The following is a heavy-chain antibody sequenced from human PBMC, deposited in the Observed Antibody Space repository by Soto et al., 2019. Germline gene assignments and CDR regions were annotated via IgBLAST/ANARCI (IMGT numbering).Heavy chain of an antibody. D-gene: IGHD3-9*01. CDR3: AKDLTGYPDY. Sequence: GGSLRLSCAASGFTFSSCGMHWVRQAPGKGLEWVAVISYDGSNKYYADSVKGRFTISRDNSKNTLYLQMNSLRAEDTAVYYCAKDLTGYPDYWGQGTLVTVSS. CDR1: GFTFSSCG. CDR2: ISYDGSNK. V-gene: IGHV3-30*18. J-gene: IGHJ4*02.